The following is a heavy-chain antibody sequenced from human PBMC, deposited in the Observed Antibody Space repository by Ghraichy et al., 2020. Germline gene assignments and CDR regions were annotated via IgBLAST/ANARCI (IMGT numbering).Heavy chain of an antibody. CDR2: IHYSGST. J-gene: IGHJ4*02. CDR3: ARHALSTSGGRDYDY. CDR1: GGPISGYY. D-gene: IGHD3-10*01. V-gene: IGHV4-59*08. Sequence: SQTLSLTCTVSGGPISGYYWSWIRQTPGKGLEWIGYIHYSGSTNYNPSFCGRVSMSVDTYRNHFSLHLNSVTAADTVVYFCARHALSTSGGRDYDYWGQGTLVTVSS.